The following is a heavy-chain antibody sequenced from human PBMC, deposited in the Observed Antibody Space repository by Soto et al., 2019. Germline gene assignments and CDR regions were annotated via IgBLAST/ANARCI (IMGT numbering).Heavy chain of an antibody. Sequence: ASVKVSCKASGYTFTSYYMHWVRQAPGQGLEWMGIINPSGGNTSYAQKFQGRVTMTRDTSTSTVYMELSSLRSEDTAVYYCARDLAYCGGDCYSEDYWGQGTLVTVSS. CDR3: ARDLAYCGGDCYSEDY. V-gene: IGHV1-46*01. J-gene: IGHJ4*02. D-gene: IGHD2-21*02. CDR1: GYTFTSYY. CDR2: INPSGGNT.